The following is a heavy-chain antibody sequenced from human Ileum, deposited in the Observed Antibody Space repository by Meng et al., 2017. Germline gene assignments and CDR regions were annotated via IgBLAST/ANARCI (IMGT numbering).Heavy chain of an antibody. Sequence: QLQLRESGPGRVKPAGTLALTCAVSGGSISNGKWWSWVRQPPGKGLEWIGEISQSGTTNYYPSLNSRVSISLDKANNHLSLTLTSVTAADTAVYYCATYGSGFTPPLDPWGQGILVTVSS. CDR1: GGSISNGKW. CDR2: ISQSGTT. D-gene: IGHD3-10*01. J-gene: IGHJ5*02. V-gene: IGHV4-4*02. CDR3: ATYGSGFTPPLDP.